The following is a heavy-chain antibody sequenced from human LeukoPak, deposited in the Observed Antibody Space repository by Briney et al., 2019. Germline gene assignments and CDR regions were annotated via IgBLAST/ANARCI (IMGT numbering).Heavy chain of an antibody. V-gene: IGHV3-48*04. CDR1: GFTFSSYG. CDR2: ISSSGSTI. J-gene: IGHJ4*02. Sequence: GGSLRLPCAASGFTFSSYGMHWVRQAPAKGREWVSYISSSGSTIYYADSVKGRFTISRDNAKDSLYLQMNSLRAEDTAVYYCARDAKYSSGWSAYWGQGTLVTVSS. CDR3: ARDAKYSSGWSAY. D-gene: IGHD6-19*01.